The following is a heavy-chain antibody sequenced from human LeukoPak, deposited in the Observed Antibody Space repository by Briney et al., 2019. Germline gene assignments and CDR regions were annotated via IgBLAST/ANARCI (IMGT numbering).Heavy chain of an antibody. CDR2: ISSSSSYI. J-gene: IGHJ4*02. D-gene: IGHD3-9*01. Sequence: GGSLRLSCAASGFTFSSYSMNWVRQAPGKGLEWVSSISSSSSYIYYADSVKGGFTISRDNAKNSLYLQMNSLRAEDTAVYYCATDLPPYYDILTGYYKLSVHFDYWGQGTLVTVSS. V-gene: IGHV3-21*01. CDR3: ATDLPPYYDILTGYYKLSVHFDY. CDR1: GFTFSSYS.